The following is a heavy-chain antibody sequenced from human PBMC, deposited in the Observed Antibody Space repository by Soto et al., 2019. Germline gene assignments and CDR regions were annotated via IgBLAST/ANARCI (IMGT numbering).Heavy chain of an antibody. Sequence: GGSLRLSCAASGFTFSSYGMHWVRQAPGKGLEWVAVISYDGSNKYYADSVKGRFTISGDNSKNTLYLQMNSLRAEDTAVYYCAKDNIAVAGIPPPINYYYGMDVWGQGTTVTVSS. V-gene: IGHV3-30*18. CDR1: GFTFSSYG. CDR2: ISYDGSNK. D-gene: IGHD6-19*01. CDR3: AKDNIAVAGIPPPINYYYGMDV. J-gene: IGHJ6*02.